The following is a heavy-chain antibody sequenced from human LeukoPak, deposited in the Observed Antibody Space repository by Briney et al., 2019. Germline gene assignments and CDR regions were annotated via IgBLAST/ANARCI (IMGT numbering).Heavy chain of an antibody. CDR3: GNGIVGAPDYYMDV. Sequence: SQTLSLTCTVSGGSISSGDYYWSWIRQPPGKGLEGIGYIYYSGSTYYNPSLKSRVTISVDTSKNQFSLKLSSVTAADTAVYYCGNGIVGAPDYYMDVWGKGTTVTVSS. V-gene: IGHV4-30-4*08. J-gene: IGHJ6*03. D-gene: IGHD1-26*01. CDR1: GGSISSGDYY. CDR2: IYYSGST.